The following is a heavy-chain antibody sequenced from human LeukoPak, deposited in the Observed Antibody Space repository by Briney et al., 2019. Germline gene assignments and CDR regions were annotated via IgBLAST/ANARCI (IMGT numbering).Heavy chain of an antibody. Sequence: PVGSLRLSCAASGFTFSSYWMHWVRQAPGKGLVWVSRVNSDGSGTTYADSVKGRFTISRDNAKNTLYLQMNSLRAEDTAVYYCARESKYSGYPFDYWGQGTLVTVSS. J-gene: IGHJ4*02. CDR1: GFTFSSYW. D-gene: IGHD5-12*01. CDR3: ARESKYSGYPFDY. V-gene: IGHV3-74*01. CDR2: VNSDGSGT.